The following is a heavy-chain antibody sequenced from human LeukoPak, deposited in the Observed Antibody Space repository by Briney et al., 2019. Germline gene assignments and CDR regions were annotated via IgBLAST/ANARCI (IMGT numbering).Heavy chain of an antibody. V-gene: IGHV4-59*01. J-gene: IGHJ5*01. CDR2: IYHSGGT. CDR1: GGSLSSYY. Sequence: PSETLSLTCTVSGGSLSSYYWSWIRQPPGKGLEWIGSIYHSGGTKSNPSLESRVTISVDTSKNQFSLRLTSVTAVDTAVYYCARDQSRNWFDSWGQGTLVTVSS. CDR3: ARDQSRNWFDS.